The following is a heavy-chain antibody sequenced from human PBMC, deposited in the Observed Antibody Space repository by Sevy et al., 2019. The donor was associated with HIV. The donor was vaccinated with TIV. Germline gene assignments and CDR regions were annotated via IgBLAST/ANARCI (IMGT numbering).Heavy chain of an antibody. CDR2: TSYDGINK. V-gene: IGHV3-30-3*01. J-gene: IGHJ1*01. CDR1: GFTFSSYS. D-gene: IGHD1-1*01. Sequence: GGSLRLSCATSGFTFSSYSMHWVRQAPGKGLEWVATTSYDGINKHYVDSVKGRLTISGDNFKNSLSLQMNSLRAEDTAVYFCALERLSSDVAEYFQNWGQGTLVTVSS. CDR3: ALERLSSDVAEYFQN.